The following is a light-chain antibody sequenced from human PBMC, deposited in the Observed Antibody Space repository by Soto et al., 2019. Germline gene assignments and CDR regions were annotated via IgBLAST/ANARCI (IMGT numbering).Light chain of an antibody. J-gene: IGKJ1*01. CDR1: PSITSS. V-gene: IGKV3-15*01. Sequence: EIVMTHSPATLSVYPGERATRSCRASPSITSSLAWYQQKPGQAPRLLIYGASTRATGTPPRFSGSGSGTEFTLTISSLLPEDFAVDYCQQYNNWPPWTFGQGTKVEIK. CDR2: GAS. CDR3: QQYNNWPPWT.